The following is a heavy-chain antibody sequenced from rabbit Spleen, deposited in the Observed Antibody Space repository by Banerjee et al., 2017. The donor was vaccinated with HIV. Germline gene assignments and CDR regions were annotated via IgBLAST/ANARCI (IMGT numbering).Heavy chain of an antibody. CDR3: ARVSETSGWGEDL. CDR2: IYAGSSGNT. Sequence: QSLEESGGDLVKPGASLTLTCIASGVSFSGSSYMCWVRQAPGKGLEWIACIYAGSSGNTYYASWAKGRFTISKTSSTTVTLQMTSLTVADTATYFCARVSETSGWGEDLWGPGTLVTVS. V-gene: IGHV1S40*01. D-gene: IGHD4-1*01. CDR1: GVSFSGSSY. J-gene: IGHJ4*01.